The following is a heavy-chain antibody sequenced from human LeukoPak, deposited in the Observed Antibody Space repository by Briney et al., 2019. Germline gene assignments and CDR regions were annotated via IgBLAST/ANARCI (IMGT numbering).Heavy chain of an antibody. Sequence: PSETLSLTCTVSGVSISSSSYYWGWIRQPPGKGLEWIGSIYYSGSTYYNPSLKSRVTISVDTSKNQFSLKLSSVTAADTAVYYCARANDIVVVPAAINWFDPWGQGTLVTVSS. J-gene: IGHJ5*02. CDR2: IYYSGST. CDR1: GVSISSSSYY. CDR3: ARANDIVVVPAAINWFDP. D-gene: IGHD2-2*02. V-gene: IGHV4-39*01.